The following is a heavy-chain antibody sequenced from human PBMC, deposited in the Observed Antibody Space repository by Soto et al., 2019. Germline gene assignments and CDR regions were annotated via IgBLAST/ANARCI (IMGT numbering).Heavy chain of an antibody. V-gene: IGHV3-7*03. CDR1: GFTFSSYW. Sequence: GGSLRLSCAASGFTFSSYWMSWVRQAPGKGLEWVANIKHDGSENYYVDSVKGRVTITRDNAKNSLYLQMNSLRAEDTVVASGARELPTFNYDFWSGYYDAFDIWGQGTMVTVSS. D-gene: IGHD3-3*01. CDR3: ARELPTFNYDFWSGYYDAFDI. CDR2: IKHDGSEN. J-gene: IGHJ3*02.